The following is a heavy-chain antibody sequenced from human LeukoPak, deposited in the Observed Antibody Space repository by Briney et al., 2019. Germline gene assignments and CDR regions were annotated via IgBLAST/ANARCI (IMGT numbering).Heavy chain of an antibody. V-gene: IGHV4-39*01. Sequence: PSETLSLTCTVAGGSSSSSNYYWGWIRQPPGKGLEWIGSIFYSGSTYYNPSLKSRVTISVDTSRRQFSLTLSSVTAADTAVYYCARHSSMTTVVIDYWGQGALVTVSS. J-gene: IGHJ4*02. D-gene: IGHD4-23*01. CDR1: GGSSSSSNYY. CDR2: IFYSGST. CDR3: ARHSSMTTVVIDY.